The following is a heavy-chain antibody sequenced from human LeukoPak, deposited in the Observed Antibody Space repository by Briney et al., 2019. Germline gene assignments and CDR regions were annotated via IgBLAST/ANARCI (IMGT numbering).Heavy chain of an antibody. D-gene: IGHD3-22*01. CDR1: GGSFSGYY. V-gene: IGHV4-30-2*01. CDR3: AREPKYYYDSSGYEGGSAFDI. Sequence: SETLSLTCAVYGGSFSGYYWSWIRQPPGKGLEWIGYIYHSGSTYYNPSLKSRVTISVDRSKNQFSLKLSSVTAADTAVYYCAREPKYYYDSSGYEGGSAFDIWGQGTMVTVSS. CDR2: IYHSGST. J-gene: IGHJ3*02.